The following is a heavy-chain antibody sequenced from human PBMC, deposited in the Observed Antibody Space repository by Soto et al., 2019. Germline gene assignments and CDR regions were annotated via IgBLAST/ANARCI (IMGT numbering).Heavy chain of an antibody. D-gene: IGHD2-8*01. CDR1: GGMFYSSA. V-gene: IGHV1-2*04. Sequence: ASVKVSCKASGGMFYSSAINWVRQAPGQGLEWMGWINPNSGGTNYAQKFQGWVTMTRDTSISTAYMELSRLRSDDTAVYYCARENCTNGVCYTYDYWGQGTLVTVSS. CDR2: INPNSGGT. CDR3: ARENCTNGVCYTYDY. J-gene: IGHJ4*02.